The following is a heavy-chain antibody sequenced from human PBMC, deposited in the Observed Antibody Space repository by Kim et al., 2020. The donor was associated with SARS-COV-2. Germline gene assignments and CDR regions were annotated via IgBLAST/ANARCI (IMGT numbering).Heavy chain of an antibody. CDR1: GFTSSSYA. V-gene: IGHV3-23*01. CDR2: ISGSGGST. D-gene: IGHD3-10*01. CDR3: AKGITMVRGVIPRFSYYGMDV. J-gene: IGHJ6*02. Sequence: GGSLRLSCAASGFTSSSYAMRWVRQAPGKGLEWVSVISGSGGSTYYADSVKGRFTISRDNSKNTLYLQMNSLRAEDTAVYYCAKGITMVRGVIPRFSYYGMDVWGQGTTVTVSS.